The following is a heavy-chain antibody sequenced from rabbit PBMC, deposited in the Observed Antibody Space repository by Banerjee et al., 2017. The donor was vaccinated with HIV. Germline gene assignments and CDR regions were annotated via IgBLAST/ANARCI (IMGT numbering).Heavy chain of an antibody. D-gene: IGHD1-1*01. CDR3: ARGQNNVGYWSNL. V-gene: IGHV1S45*01. CDR2: IGTGSAST. J-gene: IGHJ4*01. CDR1: GFSFSSSYW. Sequence: QEQLEESGGDLVKPEGSLTPTCTASGFSFSSSYWICWGRQAPGKGLEWVGCIGTGSASTYYASWARGRGTISKTSSTTVTLQMTILTVADTATYFCARGQNNVGYWSNLWGPGTLVTVS.